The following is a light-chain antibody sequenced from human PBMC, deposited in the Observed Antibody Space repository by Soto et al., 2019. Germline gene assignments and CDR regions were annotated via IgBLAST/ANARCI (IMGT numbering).Light chain of an antibody. J-gene: IGKJ1*01. V-gene: IGKV1-39*01. CDR3: QQSYSTPLT. CDR1: QSISTY. Sequence: DIQMTQSPSSLSASVGDRVTITCRASQSISTYLNWYQQKPGKAPKLLISGASTLQSGVPSRFSGSGSGTDFTLTISSLQPEDFATYYCQQSYSTPLTFGPGTKVDIK. CDR2: GAS.